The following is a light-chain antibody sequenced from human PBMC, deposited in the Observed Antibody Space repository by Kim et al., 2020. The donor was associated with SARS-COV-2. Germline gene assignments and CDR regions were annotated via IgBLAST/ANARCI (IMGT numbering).Light chain of an antibody. J-gene: IGLJ1*01. CDR2: DVT. CDR1: STDIGGYNY. CDR3: SSYTV. Sequence: VSVSPGQSVTISCTVTSTDIGGYNYVSWYHQHPDKAPKLMIYDVTERPSGVSNRFPGSKSGNTASLTISGLQAEDEADYYCSSYTVFGTGTKVTVL. V-gene: IGLV2-14*04.